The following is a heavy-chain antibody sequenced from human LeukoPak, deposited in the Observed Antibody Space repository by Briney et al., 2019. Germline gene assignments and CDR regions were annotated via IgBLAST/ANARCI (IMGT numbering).Heavy chain of an antibody. CDR3: ARDWMVRGVXXNY. CDR1: GFTFTTHG. CDR2: ISGSGGST. D-gene: IGHD3-10*01. V-gene: IGHV3-23*01. J-gene: IGHJ4*02. Sequence: GGSLRLSCAASGFTFTTHGINWVRQAPGKGLEWVSAISGSGGSTYYADSVKGRFTISRDNSKNTLYLQMNSLRAEDTAVYYCARDWMVRGVXXNYXXXGTXVTVS.